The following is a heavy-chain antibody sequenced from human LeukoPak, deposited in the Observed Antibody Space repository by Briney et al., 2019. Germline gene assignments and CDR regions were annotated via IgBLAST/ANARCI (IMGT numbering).Heavy chain of an antibody. J-gene: IGHJ4*02. D-gene: IGHD2-2*01. V-gene: IGHV3-30*04. CDR2: ISFDGTDA. CDR3: AKGYCSSTSCPLFDY. CDR1: GFTFSSYA. Sequence: PRGSLRLSCAASGFTFSSYAIHWVRQAPGKGLEWVAVISFDGTDAFYADSVKGRFTISRDNAKNSLYLQMNSLRAEDMALYYCAKGYCSSTSCPLFDYWGQGTLVTVSS.